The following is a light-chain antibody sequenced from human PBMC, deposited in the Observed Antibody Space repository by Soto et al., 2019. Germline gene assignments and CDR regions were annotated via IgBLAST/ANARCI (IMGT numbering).Light chain of an antibody. CDR3: QQNHSSWT. Sequence: FQIARTPRSLSEYEVDRLTITFRASQNIRCRLGWFQQKPGKATKLLIYDASSLESGVPQRFSGSGSGTEFTTTISILQTDEFSSYYCQQNHSSWTFGDGTKVDIK. CDR1: QNIRCR. V-gene: IGKV1-5*01. CDR2: DAS. J-gene: IGKJ1*01.